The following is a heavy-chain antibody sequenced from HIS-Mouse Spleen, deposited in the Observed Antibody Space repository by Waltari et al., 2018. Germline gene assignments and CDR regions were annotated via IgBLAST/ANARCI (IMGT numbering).Heavy chain of an antibody. CDR1: GRSISSSSYY. J-gene: IGHJ2*01. D-gene: IGHD6-13*01. CDR3: AREIPYSSSWYDWYVDL. V-gene: IGHV4-39*07. CDR2: IYYSGST. Sequence: QLQLQESGPGLGKPSETLYLTCPVSGRSISSSSYYWGWLRQHLGKGLEWIGSIYYSGSTYYDPSLKSRVTISVDTSKNQLSLQLSSVTAADTAVYYCAREIPYSSSWYDWYVDLWGRGTLVTVSS.